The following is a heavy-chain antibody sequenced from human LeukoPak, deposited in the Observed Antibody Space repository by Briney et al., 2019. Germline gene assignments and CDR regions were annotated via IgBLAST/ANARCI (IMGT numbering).Heavy chain of an antibody. Sequence: GGSLRLSCAASGFTFSSYSMNWVRQAPGKGLEWVSSISSSSSYIYYADSVKGRFTISRDNAKNSLYLQMNSLGAEDTAVYYCAREVTIFGVVIIPSRYWYFDYWGQGTLVTVSS. J-gene: IGHJ4*02. CDR3: AREVTIFGVVIIPSRYWYFDY. D-gene: IGHD3-3*01. CDR2: ISSSSSYI. V-gene: IGHV3-21*01. CDR1: GFTFSSYS.